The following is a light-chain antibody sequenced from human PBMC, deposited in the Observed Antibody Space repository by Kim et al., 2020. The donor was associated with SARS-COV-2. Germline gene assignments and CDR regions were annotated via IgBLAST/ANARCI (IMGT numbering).Light chain of an antibody. CDR3: QQYNNYPWT. J-gene: IGKJ1*01. V-gene: IGKV1-5*03. CDR2: KAS. CDR1: QSVNYW. Sequence: ASVGDRVTITCRASQSVNYWLAWYQQIPGKAPNLLIYKASNLETGVPSRFSGSGSGTEFTLTISSLQPEDFPTFYCQQYNNYPWTFGQGTKVDIK.